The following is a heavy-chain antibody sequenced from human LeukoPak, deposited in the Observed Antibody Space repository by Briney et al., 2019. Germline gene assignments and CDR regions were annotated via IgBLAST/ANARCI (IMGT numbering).Heavy chain of an antibody. Sequence: GGSLRLSCAAPGLTFSTYWMNWVRQAPGKGLGWVSRVINDGSSTSYADSVTDRFTLSRDHTKNTLYLQMNSLRAEDTAVYYCARDLNDLLQNYRSTWYPADYWGQGTLVTVSS. CDR2: VINDGSST. D-gene: IGHD6-13*01. CDR3: ARDLNDLLQNYRSTWYPADY. J-gene: IGHJ4*02. V-gene: IGHV3-74*01. CDR1: GLTFSTYW.